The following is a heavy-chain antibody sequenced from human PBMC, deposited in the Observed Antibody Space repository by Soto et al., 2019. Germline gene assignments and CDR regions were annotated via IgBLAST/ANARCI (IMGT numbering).Heavy chain of an antibody. V-gene: IGHV4-59*01. Sequence: LSLTCTVSGGSISSYYWSWIRQPPGKGLEWIGYIYYRGSTNYNPSLKSRVTISVDTSKNQFSLKLSSVTAADTAVYYCARLKYYYDSSGYSRAFDYWGQGTLVTVSS. CDR3: ARLKYYYDSSGYSRAFDY. CDR1: GGSISSYY. J-gene: IGHJ4*02. CDR2: IYYRGST. D-gene: IGHD3-22*01.